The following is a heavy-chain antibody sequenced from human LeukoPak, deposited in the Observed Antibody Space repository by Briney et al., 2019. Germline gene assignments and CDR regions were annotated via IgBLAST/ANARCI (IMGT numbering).Heavy chain of an antibody. J-gene: IGHJ6*02. V-gene: IGHV3-49*04. CDR1: GFTFGDYA. CDR2: IRSKAYGGTP. D-gene: IGHD4-17*01. CDR3: TRVLDYGQDYYYGMDV. Sequence: GGSLRLSCTASGFTFGDYAMSWVRQAPGKGLEWVGFIRSKAYGGTPEYAASVKGRFTISRGDSKSIAYLQMNSLKTEDTAVYYCTRVLDYGQDYYYGMDVWGQGTTVTVSS.